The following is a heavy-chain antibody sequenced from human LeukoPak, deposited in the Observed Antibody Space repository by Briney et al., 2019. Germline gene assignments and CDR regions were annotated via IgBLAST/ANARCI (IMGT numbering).Heavy chain of an antibody. CDR1: GFTFSSYA. CDR3: ARAGLRDYYYYGMDV. Sequence: PGRSLRLSCAASGFTFSSYAMHWVRQAPGKGLEWVAVISYDGSNKYYADSVKGRFTISRDNSKNTLYLQMNSLRAEDTAVYYCARAGLRDYYYYGMDVWGQGTTVTVSS. D-gene: IGHD4-17*01. V-gene: IGHV3-30*14. CDR2: ISYDGSNK. J-gene: IGHJ6*02.